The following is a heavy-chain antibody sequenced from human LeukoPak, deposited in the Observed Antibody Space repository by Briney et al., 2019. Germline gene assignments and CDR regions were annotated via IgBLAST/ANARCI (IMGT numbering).Heavy chain of an antibody. J-gene: IGHJ5*02. V-gene: IGHV4-39*01. CDR1: GGSISSSSYY. Sequence: SETLTLTCTVSGGSISSSSYYWGWIRQPPGKGLEWIGSIYYSGSTYNNPSLKSRVTISVDTSKNQFSLKLSSVTAADTAVYYCARRAAAGVWFDPWGQGTLVTVSS. CDR3: ARRAAAGVWFDP. D-gene: IGHD6-13*01. CDR2: IYYSGST.